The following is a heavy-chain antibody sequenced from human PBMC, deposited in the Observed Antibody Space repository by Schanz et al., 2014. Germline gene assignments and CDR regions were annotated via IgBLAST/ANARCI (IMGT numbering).Heavy chain of an antibody. Sequence: QVQLVQSGAEVKKPGASVKVSCKASGYTFTSDSMHWVRQAPGQGLEWMGRIIPILGIANYAQKFQGRVTITADKSTFTAYMDVSSLRSEDTAVYYCARDGVDAAAGGNYWGQGTLVTVSS. CDR1: GYTFTSDS. D-gene: IGHD6-13*01. CDR2: IIPILGIA. J-gene: IGHJ4*02. V-gene: IGHV1-69*09. CDR3: ARDGVDAAAGGNY.